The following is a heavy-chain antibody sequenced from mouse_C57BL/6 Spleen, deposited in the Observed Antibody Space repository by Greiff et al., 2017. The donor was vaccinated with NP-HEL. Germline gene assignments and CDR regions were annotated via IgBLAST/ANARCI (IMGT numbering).Heavy chain of an antibody. D-gene: IGHD1-1*01. CDR3: ARERLLHYYAMDY. CDR1: GYTFTSYW. V-gene: IGHV1-61*01. CDR2: IYPSDSET. J-gene: IGHJ4*01. Sequence: VQLQQSGAELVRPGSSVKLSCKASGYTFTSYWMDWVKQRPGQGLEWIGNIYPSDSETHYNQKFKDKATLTVDKSSSTAYMQLSSLTSEDSAVYYCARERLLHYYAMDYWGQGTSVTVSS.